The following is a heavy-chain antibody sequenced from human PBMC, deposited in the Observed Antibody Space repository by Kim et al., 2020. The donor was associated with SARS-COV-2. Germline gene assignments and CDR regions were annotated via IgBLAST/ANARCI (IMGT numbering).Heavy chain of an antibody. CDR2: INHSGST. D-gene: IGHD3-3*01. CDR3: ARGLRYYDFWSGYSRYLDY. Sequence: SETLSLTCAVYGGSFSGYYWSWIRQPPGKGLEWIGEINHSGSTNYNPSLKSRVTISVDTSKNQFSLKLSSVTAADTAVYYCARGLRYYDFWSGYSRYLDYWGQGTLVTVSS. V-gene: IGHV4-34*01. J-gene: IGHJ4*02. CDR1: GGSFSGYY.